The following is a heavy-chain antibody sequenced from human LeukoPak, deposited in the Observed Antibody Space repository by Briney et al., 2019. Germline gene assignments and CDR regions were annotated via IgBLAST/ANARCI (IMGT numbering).Heavy chain of an antibody. V-gene: IGHV4-59*01. Sequence: SETLSLTCTVSGGSISSYYWSWIRQPPGKGLEWIGNIYYSGSTNYNPSLKSRVTISVDTSKNQFSLKLSSVTAADTAVYYCARLRAVSSGWNEIDYWGQGTLVTVFS. D-gene: IGHD6-19*01. J-gene: IGHJ4*02. CDR2: IYYSGST. CDR1: GGSISSYY. CDR3: ARLRAVSSGWNEIDY.